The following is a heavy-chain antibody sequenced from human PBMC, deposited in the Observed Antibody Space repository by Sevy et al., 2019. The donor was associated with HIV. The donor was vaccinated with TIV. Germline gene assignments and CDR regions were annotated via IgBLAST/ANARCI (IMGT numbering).Heavy chain of an antibody. Sequence: ASVKVSCKASGYTFTGYYMHWVRQAPGQGLEWMGWINPNSGGTNYAQKFQGRVTMTRDTSISTAYMELSRLRSDDTAVYYCARVLPGSNYDILTGYYIGAFDIWGQGTMVTVSS. D-gene: IGHD3-9*01. CDR1: GYTFTGYY. J-gene: IGHJ3*02. CDR3: ARVLPGSNYDILTGYYIGAFDI. CDR2: INPNSGGT. V-gene: IGHV1-2*02.